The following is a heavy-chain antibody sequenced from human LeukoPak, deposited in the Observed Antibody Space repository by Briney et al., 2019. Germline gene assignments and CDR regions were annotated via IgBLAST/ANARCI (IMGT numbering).Heavy chain of an antibody. J-gene: IGHJ4*02. CDR3: AKDYRYTYGFFDY. D-gene: IGHD5-18*01. V-gene: IGHV3-23*01. CDR1: GFTFNNYA. CDR2: LSGSGGST. Sequence: PGGSLRLSCAASGFTFNNYAMSWVRQAPGQGLVWVSGLSGSGGSTHYADSVKGRFTISRDNSKNTLYLQMNSLSAEDTAIYYCAKDYRYTYGFFDYWGQGTLVTVSS.